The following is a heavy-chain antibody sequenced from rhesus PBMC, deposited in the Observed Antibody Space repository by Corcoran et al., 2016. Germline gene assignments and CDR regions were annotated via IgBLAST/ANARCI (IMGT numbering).Heavy chain of an antibody. D-gene: IGHD6-25*01. V-gene: IGHV4-165*02. CDR2: IVDALGRRACT. CDR1: GVVITVST. J-gene: IGHJ2*01. CDR3: ARASSGIWNWYFDL. Sequence: QVQLQASGTGLVKPSETLSPTCAVSGVVITVSTWNCIRPPPRKGLGWFGLIVDALGRRACTCSTPSFTSRVTISAEPAKSQFSLNLSAVTAADTAVYYCARASSGIWNWYFDLWGPGTPITIS.